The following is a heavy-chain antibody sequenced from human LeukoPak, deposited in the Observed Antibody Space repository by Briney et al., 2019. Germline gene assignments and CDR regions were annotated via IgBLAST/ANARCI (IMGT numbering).Heavy chain of an antibody. CDR3: ARSPNYKGYFDY. V-gene: IGHV3-21*01. CDR1: GFLFSSYA. J-gene: IGHJ4*02. Sequence: GGSLRLSCAASGFLFSSYAMNWVRQAPGKGLEWVSSISSSSSYIYYADSVKGRFTISRDNAKNSLYLQMNSLRAEDTAVYYCARSPNYKGYFDYWGQGTLVTVSS. CDR2: ISSSSSYI. D-gene: IGHD3-10*01.